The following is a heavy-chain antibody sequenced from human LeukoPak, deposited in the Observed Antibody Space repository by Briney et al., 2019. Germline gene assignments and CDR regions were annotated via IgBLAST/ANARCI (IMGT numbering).Heavy chain of an antibody. J-gene: IGHJ4*02. Sequence: GGSLRLSCAASGFTFSDYYMSWIRQASGKGLEWVANIKQDGSEKYYVDSVKGRFTISRDNAKNSLYLQMNSLRAEDTAVYYCARVSPNTVTTLHYFDYWGQGTLVTVSS. CDR1: GFTFSDYY. CDR2: IKQDGSEK. V-gene: IGHV3-7*01. D-gene: IGHD4-17*01. CDR3: ARVSPNTVTTLHYFDY.